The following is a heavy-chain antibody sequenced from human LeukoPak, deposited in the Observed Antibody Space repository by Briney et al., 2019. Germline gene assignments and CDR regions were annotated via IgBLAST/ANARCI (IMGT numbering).Heavy chain of an antibody. V-gene: IGHV4-39*01. D-gene: IGHD3-10*01. J-gene: IGHJ4*02. CDR3: ASYGSGSYYPPNFLDY. CDR2: IYYSGST. CDR1: GGSITSSSYD. Sequence: SETLSLTCTVSGGSITSSSYDWGWIRQPPGKGLEWIGSIYYSGSTYYNPSLKSRVTISVDTSKNQFSLKLSTVTAADTAVYYCASYGSGSYYPPNFLDYWGQGTLVTASS.